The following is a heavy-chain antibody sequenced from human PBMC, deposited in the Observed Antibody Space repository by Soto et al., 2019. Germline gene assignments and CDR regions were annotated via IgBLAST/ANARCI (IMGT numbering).Heavy chain of an antibody. V-gene: IGHV3-73*02. D-gene: IGHD6-13*01. Sequence: EVQLVESGGGLVQPGGSLKLSCAASGFTFSGSAMHWVRQASGKGLEWVGRIRSKANSYATAYAASVKGRFTISGDDSKNTAYLQMNSLKPEDTALYYCTRTAYSSSWGWFDPWGQGTLVTVSS. CDR3: TRTAYSSSWGWFDP. J-gene: IGHJ5*02. CDR1: GFTFSGSA. CDR2: IRSKANSYAT.